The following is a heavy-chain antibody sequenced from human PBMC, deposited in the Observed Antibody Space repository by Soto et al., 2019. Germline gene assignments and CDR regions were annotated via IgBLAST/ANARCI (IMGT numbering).Heavy chain of an antibody. D-gene: IGHD3-16*01. J-gene: IGHJ4*02. V-gene: IGHV3-30*18. CDR1: GFSFSSYG. Sequence: QVQLVESGGGVVQPGRSLRLSCAASGFSFSSYGMHWVRQAPGKGLEWVACVSDDDSKRYHIDSVKGRFTISRDNSKNTLYLEMNGLRAEDTAVYYCAKDIYTGTWHWGADSWGQGTLVTVSS. CDR3: AKDIYTGTWHWGADS. CDR2: VSDDDSKR.